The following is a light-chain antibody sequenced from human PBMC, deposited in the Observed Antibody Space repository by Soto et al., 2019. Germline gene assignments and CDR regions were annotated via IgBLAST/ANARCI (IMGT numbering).Light chain of an antibody. J-gene: IGLJ2*01. CDR3: SSYTSSVSVV. V-gene: IGLV2-14*01. CDR1: SSDVGGYNY. CDR2: EVT. Sequence: QSVLTQPASVSGSPGQSITISCTGSSSDVGGYNYVSWYQHHPGKAPKLMIYEVTNRPSGVSNRFSGSKSGNTASLTISGLQAEDEADYYCSSYTSSVSVVFGGGTKVTVL.